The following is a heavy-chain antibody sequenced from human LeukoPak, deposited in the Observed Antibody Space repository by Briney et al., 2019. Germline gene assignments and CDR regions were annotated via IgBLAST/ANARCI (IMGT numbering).Heavy chain of an antibody. Sequence: ASVKVSCKASGYTFTSYDINWVRQATGQGLEWMGWMNPNSGNTGYAQKFQGRVTMTRNTFISTAYMELSSLRSEDTAVYYCARTGYTVTTYWGMNYYYMDVWGKGTTVTVSS. CDR3: ARTGYTVTTYWGMNYYYMDV. CDR1: GYTFTSYD. D-gene: IGHD4-17*01. CDR2: MNPNSGNT. J-gene: IGHJ6*03. V-gene: IGHV1-8*01.